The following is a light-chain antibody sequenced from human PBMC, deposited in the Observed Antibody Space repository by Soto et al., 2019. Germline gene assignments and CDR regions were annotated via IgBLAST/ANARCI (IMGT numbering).Light chain of an antibody. J-gene: IGKJ1*01. CDR1: QSVSSN. CDR2: ATS. V-gene: IGKV3-20*01. CDR3: QQYGRSGT. Sequence: VRRQSPDTRSVSAGERATRSCRASQSVSSNLAWYQQKPGQAPRLLIYATSSRATGIPDRFSGSGSGTDFTLTISRLEPEDFAVYYCQQYGRSGTFGQGTKVDIK.